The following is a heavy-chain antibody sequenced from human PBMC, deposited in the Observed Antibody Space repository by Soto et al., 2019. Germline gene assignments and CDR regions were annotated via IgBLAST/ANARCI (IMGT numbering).Heavy chain of an antibody. CDR1: GGTFSNYA. CDR2: IIPVFGTP. CDR3: ARAEYSSIYYFDY. Sequence: ASVKVSCKASGGTFSNYAINWVRQAPGQGLEWMGGIIPVFGTPNYAQKFQGRVTITADESTSTAYMELSSLRSEDTATYYCARAEYSSIYYFDYWRQGTLVTVSS. J-gene: IGHJ4*02. V-gene: IGHV1-69*13. D-gene: IGHD2-2*01.